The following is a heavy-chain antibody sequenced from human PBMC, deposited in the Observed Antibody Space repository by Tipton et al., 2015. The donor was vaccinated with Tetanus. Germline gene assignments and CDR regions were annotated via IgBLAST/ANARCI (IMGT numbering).Heavy chain of an antibody. J-gene: IGHJ5*02. CDR1: GFTFSSYA. CDR3: ARGAFIPSRFNWFDP. D-gene: IGHD3-22*01. CDR2: IRASGGST. Sequence: SLRLSCAASGFTFSSYAMSWVRQAPGKGLEWVSAIRASGGSTYYADSVKGRFTISRDNSIDTLFLLMTSLRVEDTAVYYCARGAFIPSRFNWFDPWGQGTLVTVSS. V-gene: IGHV3-23*01.